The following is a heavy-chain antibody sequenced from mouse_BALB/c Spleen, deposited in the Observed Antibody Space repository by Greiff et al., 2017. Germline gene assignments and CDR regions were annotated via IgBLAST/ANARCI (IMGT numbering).Heavy chain of an antibody. J-gene: IGHJ4*01. D-gene: IGHD1-1*01. Sequence: QVQLKESGPGLVAPSQSLSITCTASGFSLTGYGVNWVRQPPGKGLEWLGMIWGDGSTDYNSALKSRLSISKDNSKSQVFLKMNSLQTDDTARYYCARALYYAFRDYYAMDYWGQGTSVTVSS. V-gene: IGHV2-6-7*01. CDR1: GFSLTGYG. CDR3: ARALYYAFRDYYAMDY. CDR2: IWGDGST.